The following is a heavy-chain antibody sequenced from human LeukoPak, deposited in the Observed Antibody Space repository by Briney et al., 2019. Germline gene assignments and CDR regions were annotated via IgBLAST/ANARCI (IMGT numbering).Heavy chain of an antibody. CDR1: GYTFSGYY. J-gene: IGHJ4*02. CDR3: ASQPYYFDSSGYYDY. CDR2: INPNTGGT. Sequence: ASVKVSCKASGYTFSGYYMHWVRQAPGQGLEWMGWINPNTGGTNYAQKFQGRVTMTREKSISTTYMELSRLRSDDTAVYYCASQPYYFDSSGYYDYWGQGTLVTVSS. V-gene: IGHV1-2*02. D-gene: IGHD3-22*01.